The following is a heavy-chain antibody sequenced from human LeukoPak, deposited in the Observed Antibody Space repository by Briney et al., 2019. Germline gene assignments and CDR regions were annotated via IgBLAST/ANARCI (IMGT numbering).Heavy chain of an antibody. V-gene: IGHV3-30*04. D-gene: IGHD6-19*01. Sequence: GRSLRLSCAASGFTFSSYAIHWVRQAPGKGLEWVAVISYDGSNKYYADSVKGRFTISRDNSKNTLYLQMNSLRAEDTAVYYCARAGDSSGWYYFDYWGQGTLVTVSS. CDR3: ARAGDSSGWYYFDY. J-gene: IGHJ4*02. CDR2: ISYDGSNK. CDR1: GFTFSSYA.